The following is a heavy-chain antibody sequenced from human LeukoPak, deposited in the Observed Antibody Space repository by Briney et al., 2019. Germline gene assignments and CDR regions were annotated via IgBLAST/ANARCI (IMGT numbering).Heavy chain of an antibody. CDR2: IIPILGIA. D-gene: IGHD2-2*01. CDR3: ARSSGSTSCYGY. J-gene: IGHJ4*02. CDR1: GYTFTSYG. Sequence: ASVKVSCKASGYTFTSYGISWVRQAPGQGLEWMGRIIPILGIANYAQKFQGRVTITADKSTSTAYMELSSLRSEDTAVYYCARSSGSTSCYGYWGQGTLVTVSS. V-gene: IGHV1-69*04.